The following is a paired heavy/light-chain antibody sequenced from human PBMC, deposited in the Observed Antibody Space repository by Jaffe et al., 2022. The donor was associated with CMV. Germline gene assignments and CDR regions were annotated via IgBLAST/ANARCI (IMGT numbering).Heavy chain of an antibody. CDR1: GGSFSGYY. V-gene: IGHV4-34*01. J-gene: IGHJ4*02. D-gene: IGHD5-12*01. Sequence: QVQLQQWGAGLLKPSETLSLTCAVYGGSFSGYYWSWIRQPPGKGLEWIGEINHSGSTNYNPSLKSRVTISVDTSKNQFSLKLSSVTAADTAVYYCARGRVLYSGYDHAGYYFDYWGQGTLVTVSS. CDR3: ARGRVLYSGYDHAGYYFDY. CDR2: INHSGST.
Light chain of an antibody. CDR2: GKN. CDR1: SLRSYY. V-gene: IGLV3-19*01. CDR3: NSRDSSGNHLKV. J-gene: IGLJ1*01. Sequence: SSELTQDPAVSVALGQTVRITCQGDSLRSYYASWYQQKPGQAPVLVIYGKNNRPSGIPDRFSGSSSGNTASLTITGAQAEDEADYYCNSRDSSGNHLKVFGTGTKVTVL.